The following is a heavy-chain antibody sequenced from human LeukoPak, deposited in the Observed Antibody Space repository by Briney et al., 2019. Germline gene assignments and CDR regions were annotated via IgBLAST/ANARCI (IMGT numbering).Heavy chain of an antibody. J-gene: IGHJ4*02. CDR1: GYTFTSYG. V-gene: IGHV1-18*01. CDR2: ISAYNGNT. D-gene: IGHD6-6*01. Sequence: GASEKVSCKASGYTFTSYGISWVRQAPGQGLEWMGWISAYNGNTNYAQKLQGRDTMTTDTSTSTAYMELRSLRSDDTAVYYCARDQIAALSSHGDYWGQGTLVTVSS. CDR3: ARDQIAALSSHGDY.